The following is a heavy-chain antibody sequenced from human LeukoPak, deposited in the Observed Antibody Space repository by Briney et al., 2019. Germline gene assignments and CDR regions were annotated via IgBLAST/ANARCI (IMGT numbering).Heavy chain of an antibody. CDR3: ARDQSRAKARGSGSYPTDY. J-gene: IGHJ4*02. D-gene: IGHD1-26*01. CDR1: GFTFDDYG. Sequence: GGSLTLSCAASGFTFDDYGMSWVRQGPGKGLEWVPNINCNGGSTGYTDSVKGRFTISRDNAKNSLYLQMNSLRAEDAALYYCARDQSRAKARGSGSYPTDYWGQGTLVTVSS. V-gene: IGHV3-20*04. CDR2: INCNGGST.